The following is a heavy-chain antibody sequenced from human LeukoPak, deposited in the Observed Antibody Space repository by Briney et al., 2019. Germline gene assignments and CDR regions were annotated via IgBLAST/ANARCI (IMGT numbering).Heavy chain of an antibody. J-gene: IGHJ4*02. CDR3: ASQSAYCSGGSCYSFDY. Sequence: SGTLSLTCTVSGGSISSYYWGWIRQPPGKGLEWIGSIYYSGSTYYNPSLKSRVTISVDTSRNQFSLKLSSVTAADTAVYYCASQSAYCSGGSCYSFDYWGQGTLVTVSS. CDR1: GGSISSYY. V-gene: IGHV4-39*07. D-gene: IGHD2-15*01. CDR2: IYYSGST.